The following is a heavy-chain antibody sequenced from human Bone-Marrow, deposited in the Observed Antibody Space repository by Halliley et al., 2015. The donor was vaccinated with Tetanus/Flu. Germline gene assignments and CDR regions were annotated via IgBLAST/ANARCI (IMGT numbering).Heavy chain of an antibody. Sequence: TLSLTCTVSGGSINGYYWSWIRQPPGKGLEWIAYISYSGSTTYKPSLKSRLSMSSDTSKNQFSLRLTSVTAADTAVYYCARRAYCSGTSCFDAFDIWGQGTMVTVSS. CDR1: GGSINGYY. V-gene: IGHV4-59*12. J-gene: IGHJ3*02. CDR3: ARRAYCSGTSCFDAFDI. CDR2: ISYSGST. D-gene: IGHD2-2*01.